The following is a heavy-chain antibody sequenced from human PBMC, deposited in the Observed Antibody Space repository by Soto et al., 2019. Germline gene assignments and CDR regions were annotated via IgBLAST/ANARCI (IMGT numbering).Heavy chain of an antibody. CDR3: ARDFNYYGSGSYYPEVDYFDY. J-gene: IGHJ4*02. V-gene: IGHV3-30-3*01. Sequence: GGSLRLSCAASGFTFSSYAMHWVRQATGKGLEWVAVISYDGSNKYYADSVKGRFTISRDNSKNTLYLQMNSLRAEDTAVYYCARDFNYYGSGSYYPEVDYFDYWGQGTLVTVSS. CDR1: GFTFSSYA. D-gene: IGHD3-10*01. CDR2: ISYDGSNK.